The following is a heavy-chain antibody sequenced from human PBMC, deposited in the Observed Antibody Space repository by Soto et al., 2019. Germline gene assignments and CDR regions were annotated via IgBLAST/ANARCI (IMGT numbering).Heavy chain of an antibody. J-gene: IGHJ4*02. Sequence: GGSLRLSCAASEFTFSSYAMSWVRQAPGKGLEWVSAISGSGGTTYYADSVKGRFTISRDNSKNTLYLQMNSLRAEDTAVYDCAKAVIVGATKTYHRGLDYWGQGTLVTVSS. V-gene: IGHV3-23*01. CDR2: ISGSGGTT. CDR1: EFTFSSYA. CDR3: AKAVIVGATKTYHRGLDY. D-gene: IGHD1-26*01.